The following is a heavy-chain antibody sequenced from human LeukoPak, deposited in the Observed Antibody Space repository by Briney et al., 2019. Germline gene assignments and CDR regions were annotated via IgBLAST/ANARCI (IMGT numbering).Heavy chain of an antibody. V-gene: IGHV3-74*01. Sequence: GGSLRLSCAASGFTFSSYWMHWVRQAPGKGLVWVSRINSDGSSTIYADSVKGRFTISRENAKNTLYLQMNSLRAEDTAVYYCARDPSIVGDLYYFDYWGQGTLVTVSS. CDR1: GFTFSSYW. J-gene: IGHJ4*02. CDR2: INSDGSST. CDR3: ARDPSIVGDLYYFDY. D-gene: IGHD1-26*01.